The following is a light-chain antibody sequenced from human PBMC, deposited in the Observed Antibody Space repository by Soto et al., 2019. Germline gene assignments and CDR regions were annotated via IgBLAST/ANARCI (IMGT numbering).Light chain of an antibody. Sequence: QSALTQPAAVSGSPGQSITISCTGTSSDIGGYNYVSWYQQHPGKAPKLIIYEVTNRPSGVSDRFAGSKSASTASLTISGLQAEDEGHYYCFSYRSGNTHWVFGGGTQLTVL. V-gene: IGLV2-14*01. CDR3: FSYRSGNTHWV. CDR2: EVT. CDR1: SSDIGGYNY. J-gene: IGLJ3*02.